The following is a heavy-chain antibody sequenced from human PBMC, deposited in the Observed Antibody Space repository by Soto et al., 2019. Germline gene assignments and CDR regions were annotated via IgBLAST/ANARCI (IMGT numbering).Heavy chain of an antibody. CDR2: INPNSGGT. J-gene: IGHJ3*02. D-gene: IGHD2-21*02. Sequence: VASVKGSCRASGYIFTGYYMHWGRQAPGQGREWMGWINPNSGGTNYAQKFQGRVTMTRDTSISTPYMELRRLSSDDTAVYYCAREGRLEYCGGACYPDDAFDIWGQGTIVTVSS. CDR1: GYIFTGYY. CDR3: AREGRLEYCGGACYPDDAFDI. V-gene: IGHV1-2*02.